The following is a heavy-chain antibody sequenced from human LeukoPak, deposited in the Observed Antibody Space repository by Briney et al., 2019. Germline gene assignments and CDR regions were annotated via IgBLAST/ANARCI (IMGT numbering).Heavy chain of an antibody. J-gene: IGHJ4*02. D-gene: IGHD6-19*01. V-gene: IGHV4-34*01. CDR1: GGSFSGYY. CDR2: INHSGST. Sequence: SETLSLTCAVYGGSFSGYYWSWIRQPPGKGLEWIGEINHSGSTNYNPSLKSRVTISVDTSKNQFSLKLSSVTAADTAVYYCARGSSQWLVRNYFDYWGQGTLVTVSS. CDR3: ARGSSQWLVRNYFDY.